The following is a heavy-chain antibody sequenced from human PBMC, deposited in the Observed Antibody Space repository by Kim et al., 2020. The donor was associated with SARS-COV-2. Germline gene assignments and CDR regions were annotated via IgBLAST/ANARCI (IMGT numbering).Heavy chain of an antibody. CDR1: GFTFSSYE. CDR2: ISSSGSTI. D-gene: IGHD3-16*02. V-gene: IGHV3-48*03. J-gene: IGHJ6*02. Sequence: GGSLRLSCAASGFTFSSYEMNWVRQAPGKGLEWVSYISSSGSTIYYADSVKGRFTISRDNAKNSLYLQMNSLRAEDTAVYYCARVDNMITFGGVIVYDYYYGMDVWGQGTTVTVSS. CDR3: ARVDNMITFGGVIVYDYYYGMDV.